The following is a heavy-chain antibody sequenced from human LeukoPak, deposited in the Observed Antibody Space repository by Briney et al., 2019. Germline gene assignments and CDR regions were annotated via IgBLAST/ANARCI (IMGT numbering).Heavy chain of an antibody. V-gene: IGHV1-24*01. Sequence: ASVEVSCKVSGYTLTELSMHWVRQAPGKGLEWMGGFDPEDGETIYAQKFQGRVTMTEDTSTDTAYMELSSLRSEDTAVYYCATGLLWFGELLYVFDYWGQGTLVTVSS. CDR1: GYTLTELS. CDR3: ATGLLWFGELLYVFDY. J-gene: IGHJ4*02. D-gene: IGHD3-10*01. CDR2: FDPEDGET.